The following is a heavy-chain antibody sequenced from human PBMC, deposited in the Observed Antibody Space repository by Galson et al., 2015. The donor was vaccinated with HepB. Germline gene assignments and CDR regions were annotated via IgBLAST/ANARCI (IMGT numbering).Heavy chain of an antibody. J-gene: IGHJ6*03. CDR2: INPNSGGT. V-gene: IGHV1-2*06. CDR1: GYTFTGYY. CDR3: ARGTIVARNYYYMDV. Sequence: SVKVSCKASGYTFTGYYMHWVRQAPGQGLEWMGRINPNSGGTNYAQKFQGRVTMTRDTSISTAYMELSRLRSDDTAVYYCARGTIVARNYYYMDVWGKGTTVTVSS. D-gene: IGHD2-21*01.